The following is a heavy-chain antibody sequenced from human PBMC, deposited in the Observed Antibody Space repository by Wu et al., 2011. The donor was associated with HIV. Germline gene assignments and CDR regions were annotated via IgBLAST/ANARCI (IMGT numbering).Heavy chain of an antibody. J-gene: IGHJ4*02. CDR3: ASRNYYDRSGGGFFSN. V-gene: IGHV1-69*05. CDR1: GGTFNSYA. D-gene: IGHD3-22*01. Sequence: QVQPVQSGAEVKKPGSSVKVSCKASGGTFNSYAISWVRQAPGQGLEWMGGIIPMFGSPNYAQKFQDTVTITTDESTTTAYMELRSLRSEDTATYYCASRNYYDRSGGGFFSNWGQGTQVTVSS. CDR2: IIPMFGSP.